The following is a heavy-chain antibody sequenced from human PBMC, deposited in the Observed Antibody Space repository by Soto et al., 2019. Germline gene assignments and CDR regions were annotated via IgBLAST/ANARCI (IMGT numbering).Heavy chain of an antibody. D-gene: IGHD3-10*01. CDR2: IFHTGTT. J-gene: IGHJ6*02. CDR1: GDSLIGIDH. CDR3: ARGTGAENTFYYYYGMDV. V-gene: IGHV4-38-2*01. Sequence: PSETLSLTCAVSGDSLIGIDHWAWIRHPPGRSLELIASIFHTGTTYYTPSLKSRVTISVDTSKNQFSLKLSSVTAADTAVYYCARGTGAENTFYYYYGMDVWGQGTTVNVSS.